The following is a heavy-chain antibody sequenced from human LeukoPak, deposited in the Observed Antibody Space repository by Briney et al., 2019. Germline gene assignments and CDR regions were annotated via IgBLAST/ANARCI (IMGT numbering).Heavy chain of an antibody. Sequence: ASVKVSCKVSGYTLTELSMHWVRQAPGKGLEWMGGFDPEDGETTYAQKFQGRVTMTEDTSTDTAYMELSSLRSEDTAVYYYATEIIAVAGTGPFGYWGQGTLVTVSS. D-gene: IGHD6-19*01. J-gene: IGHJ4*02. CDR3: ATEIIAVAGTGPFGY. V-gene: IGHV1-24*01. CDR1: GYTLTELS. CDR2: FDPEDGET.